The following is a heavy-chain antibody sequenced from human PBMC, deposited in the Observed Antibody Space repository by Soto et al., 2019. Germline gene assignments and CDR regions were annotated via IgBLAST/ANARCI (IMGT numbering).Heavy chain of an antibody. CDR1: SGSITSSNW. Sequence: VQLQESGPGLVKPSGTLSLTCAVSSGSITSSNWWSWVRQPPGKGLEWVANINPEGSEKYYVDSVKGRFTISRDNAKNSLYLQMISLRAEDTALYYCARARIDYWGRGTLITVSS. CDR3: ARARIDY. CDR2: INPEGSEK. V-gene: IGHV3-7*03. J-gene: IGHJ4*02.